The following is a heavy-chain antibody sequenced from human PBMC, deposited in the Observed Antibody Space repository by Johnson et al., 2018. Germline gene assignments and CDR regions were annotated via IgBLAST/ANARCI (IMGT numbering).Heavy chain of an antibody. Sequence: VQLVQSGGGLVQPGGSLRLSCVVSGFTFSKYWMSWVRQAPGKGLEWVANIKQDGSDKGYVDSVKGRFSISRANAKNSVYMQMNNWRVEDTAVYYCTAEWDGFDMWGQGTLVTVSS. CDR1: GFTFSKYW. CDR2: IKQDGSDK. V-gene: IGHV3-7*01. CDR3: TAEWDGFDM. J-gene: IGHJ3*02.